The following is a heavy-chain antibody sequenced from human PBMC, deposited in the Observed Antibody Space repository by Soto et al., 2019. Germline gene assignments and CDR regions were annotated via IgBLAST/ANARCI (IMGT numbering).Heavy chain of an antibody. Sequence: SETLSLTCTVSGGSISSGGYYWSWIRQHPGKGLEWIGYIYYSGSTYYNPSLKSRVTISVDTSKNQFSLKLSSVTAADTAVYYCARVEVAGYCSGGSCFNFDYWGQGTLVTVSS. CDR2: IYYSGST. CDR3: ARVEVAGYCSGGSCFNFDY. V-gene: IGHV4-31*03. CDR1: GGSISSGGYY. D-gene: IGHD2-15*01. J-gene: IGHJ4*02.